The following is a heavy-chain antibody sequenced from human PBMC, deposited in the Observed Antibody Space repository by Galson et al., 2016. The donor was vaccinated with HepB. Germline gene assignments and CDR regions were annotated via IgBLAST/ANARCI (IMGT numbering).Heavy chain of an antibody. V-gene: IGHV1-18*01. CDR2: ISTYTGQT. J-gene: IGHJ6*02. CDR3: ARGGGRLRNGMDV. CDR1: GYTFSNSG. Sequence: SVKVSCKASGYTFSNSGITWVRQAPGQGLEWLGWISTYTGQTNYAQNLQGRVTMTSDTSRSTAYMELRSLRSDDTAVYYCARGGGRLRNGMDVWGQGTTVTVSS. D-gene: IGHD3-10*01.